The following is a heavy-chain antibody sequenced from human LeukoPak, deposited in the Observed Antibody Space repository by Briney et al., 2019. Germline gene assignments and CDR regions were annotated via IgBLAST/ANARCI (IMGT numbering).Heavy chain of an antibody. V-gene: IGHV3-74*01. CDR1: GFTFSNYL. CDR2: ISPDGNYG. Sequence: GGSLRLSCAASGFTFSNYLIHWVRQVPGKGLVWVSRISPDGNYGNYADSVKGRFTISRDNAKNTVYLQMNSLRSEDTALFYCVRDWDHYDFDSWGQGTLVTVSS. CDR3: VRDWDHYDFDS. D-gene: IGHD3-3*01. J-gene: IGHJ5*01.